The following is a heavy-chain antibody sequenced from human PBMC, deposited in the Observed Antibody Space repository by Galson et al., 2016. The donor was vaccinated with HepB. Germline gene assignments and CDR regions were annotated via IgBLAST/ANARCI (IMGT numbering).Heavy chain of an antibody. CDR3: ARTITGTPWHHYYYGMDV. CDR1: GFTFSSSE. CDR2: ITGSSDFI. Sequence: SLRLSCAASGFTFSSSEMNWLRQAPGKGLEWVSYITGSSDFIKYADSVKGRFTVSRDNAKNALYLQMNSLRVVDTAVYYCARTITGTPWHHYYYGMDVWGQGTTVSVAS. V-gene: IGHV3-48*01. D-gene: IGHD1-20*01. J-gene: IGHJ6*02.